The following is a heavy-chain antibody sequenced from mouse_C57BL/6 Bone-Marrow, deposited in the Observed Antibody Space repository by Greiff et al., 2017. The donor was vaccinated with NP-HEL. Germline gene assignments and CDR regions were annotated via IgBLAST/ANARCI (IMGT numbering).Heavy chain of an antibody. CDR3: ERGGLRGYYFDY. J-gene: IGHJ2*01. Sequence: QVHVKQSGAELVRPGTSVKMSCKASGYTFTNYWIGWAKQRPGHGLEWIGDIYPGGGYTNYNEKFKGKATLTADKSSSTAYMQFSSLTSEDSAIYYCERGGLRGYYFDYWGQGTTLTVSS. CDR2: IYPGGGYT. V-gene: IGHV1-63*01. D-gene: IGHD2-2*01. CDR1: GYTFTNYW.